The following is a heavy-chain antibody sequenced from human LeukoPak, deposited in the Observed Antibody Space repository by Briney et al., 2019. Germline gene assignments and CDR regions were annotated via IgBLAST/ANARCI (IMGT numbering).Heavy chain of an antibody. CDR2: IRGSGGST. J-gene: IGHJ4*02. Sequence: GESLRLSCAASGFTFSSYAMSWVRQPPGEELEWVSAIRGSGGSTYYADSVKGRFTISRDNSKNTLYLQMNSLRAEDTAVYYCAIGSGSYYGAQFDYWGQGTLVTVSS. D-gene: IGHD1-26*01. CDR3: AIGSGSYYGAQFDY. V-gene: IGHV3-23*01. CDR1: GFTFSSYA.